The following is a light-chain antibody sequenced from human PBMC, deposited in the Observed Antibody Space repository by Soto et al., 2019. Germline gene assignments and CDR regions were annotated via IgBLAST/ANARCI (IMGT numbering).Light chain of an antibody. CDR3: QQYSTSLT. Sequence: EIFMTQSPATLSVSPGEKVILSCRASESVGSTLAWYQQKPGQAPRLLIRGASTRATRVPARFSGSGSGTEFTLTISSLQSEDLAVYYCQQYSTSLTFGGGT. CDR2: GAS. J-gene: IGKJ4*02. V-gene: IGKV3-15*01. CDR1: ESVGST.